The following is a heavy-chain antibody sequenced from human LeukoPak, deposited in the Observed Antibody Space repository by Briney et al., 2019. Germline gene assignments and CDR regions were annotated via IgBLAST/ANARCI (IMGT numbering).Heavy chain of an antibody. V-gene: IGHV3-23*01. CDR2: ISGSGDST. CDR1: GFTFSSYA. CDR3: ARSGYSGAFDI. J-gene: IGHJ3*02. D-gene: IGHD6-13*01. Sequence: GGSLRLSCAASGFTFSSYAMSWVRQAPGKGLEWVSTISGSGDSTYYAASVKGRFTISRDNAKNSLYLQMNSLRAEDTAVYYCARSGYSGAFDIWGQGTMVTVSS.